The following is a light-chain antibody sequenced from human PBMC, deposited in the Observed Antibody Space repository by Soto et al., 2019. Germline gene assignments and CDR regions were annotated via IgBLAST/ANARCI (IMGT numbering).Light chain of an antibody. V-gene: IGKV1-5*03. Sequence: EIHITQSPSTLSGYVGDRVTITCRASQTISSWLAWYQQKPGKAPKLLIYKASTLKSGVPSRFSGSGSGTEFTLTISSLQSEDFAVYYCLQYNNWWTFGQGTKVDI. CDR3: LQYNNWWT. CDR2: KAS. J-gene: IGKJ1*01. CDR1: QTISSW.